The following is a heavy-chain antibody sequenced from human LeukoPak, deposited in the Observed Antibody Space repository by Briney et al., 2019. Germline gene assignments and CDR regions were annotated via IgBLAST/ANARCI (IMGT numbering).Heavy chain of an antibody. Sequence: GGSLRLSCAASGFTFSSYAMHWVRQAPGKGLEWVAVISYDGSNKYYADSVKGRFTISRDNSKNTLYLQMNSLRAEDTAVYYCAKDSSSSEEATWFDPWGQGTLVTVSS. CDR3: AKDSSSSEEATWFDP. D-gene: IGHD6-6*01. CDR1: GFTFSSYA. V-gene: IGHV3-30-3*01. J-gene: IGHJ5*02. CDR2: ISYDGSNK.